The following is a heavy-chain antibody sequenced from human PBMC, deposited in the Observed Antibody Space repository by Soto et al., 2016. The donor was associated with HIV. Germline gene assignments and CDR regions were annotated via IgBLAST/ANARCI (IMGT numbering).Heavy chain of an antibody. J-gene: IGHJ2*01. V-gene: IGHV4-31*02. D-gene: IGHD4-17*01. CDR3: ARVDDGDSILSLSYFDL. CDR1: GGSITTGGYY. CDR2: IHYSGST. Sequence: QVHLQESGPGLLKPSQTLSLTCTVSGGSITTGGYYWSWIRQSPEKGLEWIGNIHYSGSTSYNPSLKSRLIISVDTSKNQFSLRVTSVTAADTAIYYXARVDDGDSILSLSYFDLWGLASWSQSP.